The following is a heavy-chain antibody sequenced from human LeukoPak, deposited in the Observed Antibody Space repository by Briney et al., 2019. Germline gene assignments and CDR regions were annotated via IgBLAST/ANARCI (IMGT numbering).Heavy chain of an antibody. Sequence: QAGGSLRLSCAASGFTFSSYSMNWVRQAPGKGLEWVSYISSSSSTIYYADSVKGRFTISRDNAKNSLYLQMNSLRAEDTAVYYCARDLAVGIAPWGFDYWGQGTLVTVSS. J-gene: IGHJ4*02. D-gene: IGHD6-13*01. CDR1: GFTFSSYS. CDR3: ARDLAVGIAPWGFDY. V-gene: IGHV3-48*01. CDR2: ISSSSSTI.